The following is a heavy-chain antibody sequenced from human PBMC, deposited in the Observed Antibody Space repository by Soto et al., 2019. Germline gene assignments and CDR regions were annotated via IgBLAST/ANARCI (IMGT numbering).Heavy chain of an antibody. Sequence: PSETLSLTCAVSSGSISSSNWWSWVRQPPGKGLEWIGEIYHSGSTNYNPSLKSRVTISVDKSKNQFSLKLSSVTAADTAVYYCARGIVREDTAMVAFDYWGQGTLVTVSS. CDR3: ARGIVREDTAMVAFDY. J-gene: IGHJ4*02. CDR1: SGSISSSNW. CDR2: IYHSGST. V-gene: IGHV4-4*02. D-gene: IGHD5-18*01.